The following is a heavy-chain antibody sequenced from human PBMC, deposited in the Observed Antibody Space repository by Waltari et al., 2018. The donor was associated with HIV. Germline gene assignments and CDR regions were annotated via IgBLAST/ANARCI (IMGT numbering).Heavy chain of an antibody. D-gene: IGHD1-26*01. Sequence: QVQLQESGPGLVKPSETLSLTCTVSGGSISSYYWSCIRQPPGKGLEWIGYIYYSGSTNYNPSLKSRVTISVDMSKNQFSLKLSSVTAADTAVYYCARGGSGSYLDAFDIWGQGTMVTVSS. CDR3: ARGGSGSYLDAFDI. CDR1: GGSISSYY. CDR2: IYYSGST. J-gene: IGHJ3*02. V-gene: IGHV4-59*01.